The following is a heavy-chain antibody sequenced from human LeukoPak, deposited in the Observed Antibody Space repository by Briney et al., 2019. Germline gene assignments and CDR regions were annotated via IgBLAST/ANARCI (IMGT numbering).Heavy chain of an antibody. D-gene: IGHD6-13*01. Sequence: GGSLRLSCAASGFTFTKYWMTWVRQAPGKGLEWVGNIKQDGSDKNYMDSVKGRFTISRDNTKNSVYLQMSSLRAEDTAVYYCAKDTVAAAGYWGQGTLVTVSS. J-gene: IGHJ4*02. V-gene: IGHV3-7*01. CDR3: AKDTVAAAGY. CDR1: GFTFTKYW. CDR2: IKQDGSDK.